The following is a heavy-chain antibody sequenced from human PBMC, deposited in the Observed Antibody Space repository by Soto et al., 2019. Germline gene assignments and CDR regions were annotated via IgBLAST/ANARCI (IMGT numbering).Heavy chain of an antibody. D-gene: IGHD6-13*01. V-gene: IGHV1-69*14. J-gene: IGHJ6*02. Sequence: QVHLVQSGAEVKKPGSSVNISCKASGGSFSTYGINWVRKSPGQGLEWMGGIIPASATENYAQKFQGRVTITADKSTNIANMQRSSLRSEDTAVYYCATAVTAGIYYNYGMDVWGQGTTVTVSS. CDR1: GGSFSTYG. CDR3: ATAVTAGIYYNYGMDV. CDR2: IIPASATE.